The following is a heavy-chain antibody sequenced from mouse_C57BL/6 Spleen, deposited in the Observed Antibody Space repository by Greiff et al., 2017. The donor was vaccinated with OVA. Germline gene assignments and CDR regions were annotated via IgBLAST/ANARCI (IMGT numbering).Heavy chain of an antibody. CDR3: ARDKGLYYGSSHYYFDY. Sequence: EVKLMESGGGLVKPGGSLKLSCAASGFTFSSYAMSWVRQTPEKRLEWVATISDGGSYTYYPDNVKGRFTISRDNAKNNLYLQMSHLKSEDTAMYYCARDKGLYYGSSHYYFDYWGQGTTLTVAS. CDR1: GFTFSSYA. J-gene: IGHJ2*01. D-gene: IGHD1-1*01. CDR2: ISDGGSYT. V-gene: IGHV5-4*01.